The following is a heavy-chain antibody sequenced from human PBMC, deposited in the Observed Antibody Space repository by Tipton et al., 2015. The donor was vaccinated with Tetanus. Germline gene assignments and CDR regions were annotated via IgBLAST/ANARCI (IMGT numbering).Heavy chain of an antibody. V-gene: IGHV1-69*06. D-gene: IGHD3-10*01. CDR3: AREQITGSRRPYYLDY. Sequence: QSGAEVKKPGSSVKVSCKASGGTFSSYAISWVRQAPGQGLEWMGGIIPIFGTANYAQKFQGRVTITADKSTSTAYMELSSLRSEDTAVYYCAREQITGSRRPYYLDYWGQGALVTVSA. CDR2: IIPIFGTA. CDR1: GGTFSSYA. J-gene: IGHJ4*02.